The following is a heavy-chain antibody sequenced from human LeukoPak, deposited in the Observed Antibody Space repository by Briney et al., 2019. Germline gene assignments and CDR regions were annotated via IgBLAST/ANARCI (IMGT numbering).Heavy chain of an antibody. Sequence: SRYWMSWVRQAPGKGLEWIGSIYDSGSTYYNPSLKSRVTISVDTSKNQFSLKLNSVTAADTAVYYCARHYGPWGQGTLVTVSS. V-gene: IGHV4-39*01. D-gene: IGHD3-10*01. J-gene: IGHJ5*02. CDR1: SRYW. CDR3: ARHYGP. CDR2: IYDSGST.